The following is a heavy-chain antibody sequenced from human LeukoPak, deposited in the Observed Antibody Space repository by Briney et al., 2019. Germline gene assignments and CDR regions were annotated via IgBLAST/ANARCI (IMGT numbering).Heavy chain of an antibody. Sequence: GGSLRLSCAASGFKFDDYGIHWVRQAPGKGLEWVSGISWNSGSSVDYADSEKGRFTISRDNAKNSLYLQMNSLRVEDTALYYCVKDLDCSSTTCSSFGLDVWGQGTTVIVSS. CDR2: ISWNSGSSV. J-gene: IGHJ6*02. V-gene: IGHV3-9*01. D-gene: IGHD2-2*01. CDR3: VKDLDCSSTTCSSFGLDV. CDR1: GFKFDDYG.